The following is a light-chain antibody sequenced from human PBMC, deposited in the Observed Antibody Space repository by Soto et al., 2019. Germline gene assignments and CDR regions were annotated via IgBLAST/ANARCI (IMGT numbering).Light chain of an antibody. V-gene: IGKV1-5*03. CDR2: KAS. J-gene: IGKJ2*01. Sequence: DIQMTQSPSTLSASVGDRVTITCRASQSISTWFAWYQQKPGKAPKLLIYKASSLQSAVPSRFSGSGSGTVFTLTSSSLQPDDVATYYYQQYNSYWTFGQGTKVEIK. CDR1: QSISTW. CDR3: QQYNSYWT.